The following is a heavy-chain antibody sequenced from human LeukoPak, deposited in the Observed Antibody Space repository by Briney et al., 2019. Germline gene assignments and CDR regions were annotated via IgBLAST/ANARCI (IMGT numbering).Heavy chain of an antibody. V-gene: IGHV4-59*01. Sequence: SSETLSLTCTGSGGSISSYYWSWIRQPPGKGLEWIGYIYYTGSTNYNPSLKSRVTMSVDTSKNQFSLKLSSVTAADTAVFYCARYDFNKFFDYWGQGTLVTVSS. CDR2: IYYTGST. CDR1: GGSISSYY. CDR3: ARYDFNKFFDY. J-gene: IGHJ4*02. D-gene: IGHD3-3*01.